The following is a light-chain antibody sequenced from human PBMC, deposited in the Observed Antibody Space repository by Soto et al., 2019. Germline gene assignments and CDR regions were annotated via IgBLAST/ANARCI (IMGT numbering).Light chain of an antibody. Sequence: QTVVTQPPSASGTPGQRVTISCSGSSSNIGSKSVNWYQQLPGTAPKLLIYSNNQRPSGVPDRVSGSKSGTSASLAISGLQSEDEADYYCATWDDGVFVFGIGTKVTVL. CDR1: SSNIGSKS. CDR3: ATWDDGVFV. CDR2: SNN. V-gene: IGLV1-44*01. J-gene: IGLJ1*01.